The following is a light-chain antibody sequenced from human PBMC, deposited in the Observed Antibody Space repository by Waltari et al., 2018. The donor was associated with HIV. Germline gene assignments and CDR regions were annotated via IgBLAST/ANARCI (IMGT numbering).Light chain of an antibody. CDR1: QTISSY. CDR2: ATF. Sequence: DIQMTQSPSSLSASVGERVTITCRASQTISSYLNWYQHRPGTAPKLLIYATFRLQSGVPSRFSGSGSGTDFTLTISSLQPEDFASYYCQQSYITPFTFGPGTKLDI. J-gene: IGKJ3*01. V-gene: IGKV1-39*01. CDR3: QQSYITPFT.